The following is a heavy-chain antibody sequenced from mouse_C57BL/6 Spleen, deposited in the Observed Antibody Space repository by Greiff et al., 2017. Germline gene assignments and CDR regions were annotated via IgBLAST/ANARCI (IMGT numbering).Heavy chain of an antibody. CDR3: ARDLVYYFDY. J-gene: IGHJ2*01. CDR2: INYDGSST. D-gene: IGHD1-1*02. CDR1: GFTFSDYY. Sequence: EVKLMESEGGLVQPGSSMKLSCTASGFTFSDYYMAWVRQVPEKGLEWVANINYDGSSTYYLDSLKSRFIISRDNAKNILYLQMSSLKSEDTATYYCARDLVYYFDYWGQGTTLTVSS. V-gene: IGHV5-16*01.